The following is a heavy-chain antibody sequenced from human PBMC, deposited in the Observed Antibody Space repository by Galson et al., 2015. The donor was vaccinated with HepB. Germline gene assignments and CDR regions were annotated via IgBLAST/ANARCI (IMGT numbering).Heavy chain of an antibody. CDR1: GYTFTSYY. Sequence: SVKVSCKASGYTFTSYYMHWVRQAPGQGLEWMGIINPSGGSTSYAQKFQGRVTMTRDTSTSTVYMELSSLRSEDTAVYYCARDLFPVASTVTTEEGGGGDYWGQGTLVTVSS. CDR2: INPSGGST. D-gene: IGHD4-17*01. J-gene: IGHJ4*02. V-gene: IGHV1-46*01. CDR3: ARDLFPVASTVTTEEGGGGDY.